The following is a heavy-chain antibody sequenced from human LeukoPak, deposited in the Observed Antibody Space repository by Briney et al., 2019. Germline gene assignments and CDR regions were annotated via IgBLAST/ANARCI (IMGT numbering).Heavy chain of an antibody. CDR2: INPSGGST. V-gene: IGHV1-46*01. CDR3: ARAERSRWLQFN. J-gene: IGHJ4*02. CDR1: GYTFTSYN. Sequence: ASVKVSCKASGYTFTSYNMHWVRQAPGQGLEWMGIINPSGGSTSYAQKFQGRVTMTRDTSISTAYMELSRLRSDDTAVYYCARAERSRWLQFNWGQGTLVTVSS. D-gene: IGHD5-24*01.